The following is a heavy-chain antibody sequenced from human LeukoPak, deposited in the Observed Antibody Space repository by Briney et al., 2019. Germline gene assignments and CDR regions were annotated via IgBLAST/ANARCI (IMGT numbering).Heavy chain of an antibody. CDR2: INPNSGGT. J-gene: IGHJ4*02. CDR3: ARGRSIAARPYDY. V-gene: IGHV1-2*02. CDR1: GYTFTGYY. Sequence: GASVKVSCKASGYTFTGYYMHWVRQAPGQGLEWMGWINPNSGGTSYAQKFQGRVTMTRDTSISTAYMELSRLRSDDTAVYYCARGRSIAARPYDYWGQGTLVTVSS. D-gene: IGHD6-6*01.